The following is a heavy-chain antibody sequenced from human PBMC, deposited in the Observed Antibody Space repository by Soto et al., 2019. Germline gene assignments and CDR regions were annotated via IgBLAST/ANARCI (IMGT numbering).Heavy chain of an antibody. Sequence: QVQLQESGPGLVKPSQTLSLTCTVSGGSISSGGYYWSWIRQHPGKGLEWIGYIYYSGSTYYNPSLKSRVSISVDTSKNQFSLKLSSVTAADTAVYYCARSLGSVAKGLDWFDPWGQGTLVTVSS. CDR2: IYYSGST. CDR1: GGSISSGGYY. CDR3: ARSLGSVAKGLDWFDP. V-gene: IGHV4-31*03. D-gene: IGHD2-15*01. J-gene: IGHJ5*02.